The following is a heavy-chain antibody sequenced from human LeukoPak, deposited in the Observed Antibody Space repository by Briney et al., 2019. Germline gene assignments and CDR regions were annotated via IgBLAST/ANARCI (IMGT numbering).Heavy chain of an antibody. CDR3: AKAFGTNGYFQLPIDF. Sequence: GGSLRLSCAASGFTFSSYAMSWVRQAPGKGLEWVSAISGSGGSTYYADSVKGRFTISRDNSKNTLYLQMNSLRAEDTAVYYCAKAFGTNGYFQLPIDFWGQGTLVTVSS. J-gene: IGHJ4*02. D-gene: IGHD2-8*01. CDR1: GFTFSSYA. V-gene: IGHV3-23*01. CDR2: ISGSGGST.